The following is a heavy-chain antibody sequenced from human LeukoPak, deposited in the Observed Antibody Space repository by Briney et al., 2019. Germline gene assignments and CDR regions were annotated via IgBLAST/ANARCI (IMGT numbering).Heavy chain of an antibody. Sequence: SETLSLTCTVSGGSISSYYWSWIRQPPGKGLEWIGYIYYSGSTNYNPSLKSRVTISVDKSKNQFSLKLSSVTAADTAVYYCARAIVGATGWRLDYWGQGTLVTVSS. CDR1: GGSISSYY. CDR2: IYYSGST. J-gene: IGHJ4*02. D-gene: IGHD1-26*01. CDR3: ARAIVGATGWRLDY. V-gene: IGHV4-59*12.